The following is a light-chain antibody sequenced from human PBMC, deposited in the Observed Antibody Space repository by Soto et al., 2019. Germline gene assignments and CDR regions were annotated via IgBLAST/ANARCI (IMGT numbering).Light chain of an antibody. Sequence: DIVMTQSPGSLAVSLGERATINCKSSRSVLYRSNNENYLAWYQQKPGQPPKLLIYWASTRESGVPDRFIGSGSGTDFTLTISSLQASDVAVYYCQQYYDAPWTFGQGTKVEIK. CDR2: WAS. CDR1: RSVLYRSNNENY. J-gene: IGKJ1*01. CDR3: QQYYDAPWT. V-gene: IGKV4-1*01.